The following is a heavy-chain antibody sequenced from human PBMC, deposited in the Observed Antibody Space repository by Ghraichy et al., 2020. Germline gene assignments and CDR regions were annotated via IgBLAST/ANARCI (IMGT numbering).Heavy chain of an antibody. CDR1: GFTFSNYA. V-gene: IGHV3-64D*06. J-gene: IGHJ4*02. D-gene: IGHD3-10*01. CDR3: VKVDLTMLRGVIIGYDY. CDR2: ISSNGYST. Sequence: GGSLRLSCSASGFTFSNYAMHWVRQAPGKGLEYVSAISSNGYSTYYADSVKGRFAISRDNSKNTLYLQMTSLRAEDTAVYYCVKVDLTMLRGVIIGYDYWGQGTLVTVSS.